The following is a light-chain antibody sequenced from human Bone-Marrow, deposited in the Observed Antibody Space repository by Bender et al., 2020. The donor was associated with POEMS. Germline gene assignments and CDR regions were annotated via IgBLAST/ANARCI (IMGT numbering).Light chain of an antibody. CDR2: EVT. J-gene: IGLJ3*02. V-gene: IGLV2-14*01. CDR1: SSDIGGYNY. CDR3: SSWDDSLSGWV. Sequence: QSALTQPASVSGSPGQSITISCTGTSSDIGGYNYVSWYLQHPGKAPTLLIYEVTKRPLGVSSRFSGSKSGTSASLAISDIQSEDEGDYYCSSWDDSLSGWVFGGGTKLTVL.